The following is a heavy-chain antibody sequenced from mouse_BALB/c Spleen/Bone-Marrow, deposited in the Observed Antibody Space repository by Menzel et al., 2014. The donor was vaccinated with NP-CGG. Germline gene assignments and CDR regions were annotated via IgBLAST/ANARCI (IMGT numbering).Heavy chain of an antibody. J-gene: IGHJ3*01. CDR3: ARFGNYVGFAY. Sequence: QVQLQQSGAELVRXGASVKLSCKASGYSFTNYWMHWVKQRPGQGLEWIGMIHPSDSETRLNQKFKDKATLTVDKSSSTENMQLSSPTSEASAVYYCARFGNYVGFAYWGQGTLVTVSA. CDR2: IHPSDSET. CDR1: GYSFTNYW. V-gene: IGHV1-74*01. D-gene: IGHD2-1*01.